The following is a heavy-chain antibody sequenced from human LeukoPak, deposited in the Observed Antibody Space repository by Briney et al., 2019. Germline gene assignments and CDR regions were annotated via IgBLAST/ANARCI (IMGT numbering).Heavy chain of an antibody. CDR2: INHSGST. CDR3: ARGRSGT. J-gene: IGHJ5*02. CDR1: GGSFSGYY. V-gene: IGHV4-34*01. D-gene: IGHD1-1*01. Sequence: SETLSLTCAVYGGSFSGYYWSWIRQPPGKGLEWIGEINHSGSTNYNPSLKSRVTISVDTSKNQFSLKLSSVTAADTAVYYCARGRSGTWGQGTLVTVSS.